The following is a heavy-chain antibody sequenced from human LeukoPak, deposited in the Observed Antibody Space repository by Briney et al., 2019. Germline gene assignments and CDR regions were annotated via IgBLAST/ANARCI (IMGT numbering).Heavy chain of an antibody. CDR2: ITGRGCST. D-gene: IGHD1-26*01. V-gene: IGHV3-23*01. J-gene: IGHJ4*02. CDR1: GFTFSSYA. Sequence: GGSLRLSCAASGFTFSSYAMSGVPQAPGKGLEGGATITGRGCSTYYADSVKGRVTISRDISKNTVYLQMNRLTAEDTAVYQCAKDLPGTYLFDYWGPGTLVTVSS. CDR3: AKDLPGTYLFDY.